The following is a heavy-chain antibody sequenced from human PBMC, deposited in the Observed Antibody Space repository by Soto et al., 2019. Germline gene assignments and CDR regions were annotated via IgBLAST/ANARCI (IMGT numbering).Heavy chain of an antibody. CDR3: ARVGGGRYGFSGGWNWFDP. V-gene: IGHV3-33*01. J-gene: IGHJ5*02. D-gene: IGHD2-15*01. CDR1: GFTFSSYG. CDR2: IWYDGSNK. Sequence: QVLLVESGGGVVQPGRSLRLSCAASGFTFSSYGMHWVRQAPGKGLEWVAVIWYDGSNKYYADSVKGRFTISRDNSNNTRYLEMNSGGAEDTAVYYWARVGGGRYGFSGGWNWFDPWGQGTLVTVSS.